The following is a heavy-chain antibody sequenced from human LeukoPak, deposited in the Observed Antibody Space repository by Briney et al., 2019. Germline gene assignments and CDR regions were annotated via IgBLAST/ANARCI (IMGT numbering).Heavy chain of an antibody. J-gene: IGHJ6*03. CDR3: ARGRYSSSWYGGFYYYYYMDV. Sequence: ASVKVSCKASGYTFTSYGISWVRQAPGQGLEWMGWMNPNSGNTGYAQKFQGRVTMTRNTSISTAYMELSSLRSEDTAVYYCARGRYSSSWYGGFYYYYYMDVWGKETTVTVSS. CDR1: GYTFTSYG. V-gene: IGHV1-8*02. D-gene: IGHD6-13*01. CDR2: MNPNSGNT.